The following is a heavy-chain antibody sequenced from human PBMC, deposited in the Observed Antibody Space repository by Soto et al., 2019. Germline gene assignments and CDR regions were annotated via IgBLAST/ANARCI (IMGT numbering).Heavy chain of an antibody. D-gene: IGHD3-10*01. V-gene: IGHV3-11*01. CDR1: GFTFSDYY. CDR2: ISSGSTI. J-gene: IGHJ4*02. CDR3: ARDPDYGSGSYLDY. Sequence: GGSLRLSCAASGFTFSDYYMSWIRQAPGKGLEWVSYISSGSTIYYADSVKGRFTISRDNAKNSLYLQMNSLRAEDTAVYYCARDPDYGSGSYLDYWGQGTLVTVSS.